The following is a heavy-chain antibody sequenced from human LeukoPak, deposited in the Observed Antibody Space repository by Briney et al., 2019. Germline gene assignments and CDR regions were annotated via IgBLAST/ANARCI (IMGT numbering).Heavy chain of an antibody. V-gene: IGHV3-74*01. D-gene: IGHD2-15*01. J-gene: IGHJ4*02. CDR1: GFTFSTYW. Sequence: GGSLRLSCAASGFTFSTYWMHWVRQAPGQGLVWVARINSDGGNTRYADSEQGRFTISRDNVQNTLYLQMNSLRAEDTAVYYCARRMDYCTGGSCSEFDYWGQGTLVTVSS. CDR3: ARRMDYCTGGSCSEFDY. CDR2: INSDGGNT.